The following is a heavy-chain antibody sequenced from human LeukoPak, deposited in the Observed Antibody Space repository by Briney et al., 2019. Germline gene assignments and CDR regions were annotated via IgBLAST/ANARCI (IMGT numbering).Heavy chain of an antibody. J-gene: IGHJ4*02. V-gene: IGHV3-15*05. CDR1: GFTFTNAW. CDR3: TTAIRGIVIPNYFDY. CDR2: LKSETDGGTT. Sequence: GGSLRLVRAASGFTFTNAWMSWVRQAPGKGLEWVGRLKSETDGGTTDYAAPVKGRFTISTDDSQTTLYLQMDSLKTEDTAVYYCTTAIRGIVIPNYFDYWGQGTLVSVSS. D-gene: IGHD3-10*01.